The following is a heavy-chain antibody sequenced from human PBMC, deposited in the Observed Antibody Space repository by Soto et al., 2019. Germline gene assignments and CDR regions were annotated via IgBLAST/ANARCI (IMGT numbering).Heavy chain of an antibody. J-gene: IGHJ3*02. CDR1: AFTFSIYS. V-gene: IGHV3-48*02. CDR3: ATDYTYAFNI. CDR2: IRFSDNTI. Sequence: PGGSLRLSCATSAFTFSIYSFNWVRQAPGKGLEWISYIRFSDNTIYYADSVKGRFTISGDNAKNSLYLQMNSLRDDDTAVYFCATDYTYAFNIWGQGTMVTVSS. D-gene: IGHD3-16*01.